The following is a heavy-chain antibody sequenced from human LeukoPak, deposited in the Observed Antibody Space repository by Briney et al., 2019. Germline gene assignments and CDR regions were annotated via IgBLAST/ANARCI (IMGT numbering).Heavy chain of an antibody. D-gene: IGHD4-17*01. V-gene: IGHV4-59*08. Sequence: SETLPLTCTVSGGSISGYFWSWFRQPPGKGLEWIGYIYYSGSTNYNPSLKSRVTISVDTSKNQFSLKLSSVTAADTALYYCARHVSVTPWYFDLWGRGTLVTVSS. J-gene: IGHJ2*01. CDR2: IYYSGST. CDR3: ARHVSVTPWYFDL. CDR1: GGSISGYF.